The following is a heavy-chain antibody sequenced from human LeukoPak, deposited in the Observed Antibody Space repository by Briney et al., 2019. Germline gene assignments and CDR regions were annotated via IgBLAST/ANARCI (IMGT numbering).Heavy chain of an antibody. CDR1: GFTFSSYG. CDR2: ISYDGSKK. D-gene: IGHD6-19*01. CDR3: ARSRSASTSGWYDYFDY. J-gene: IGHJ4*02. V-gene: IGHV3-30*03. Sequence: PGRSLRLSCAASGFTFSSYGMHWVRQAPGKGLEWVAVISYDGSKKYYADSVKGRFTISRDDSKNTLYLQTNSLRGEDTAVYYCARSRSASTSGWYDYFDYWGRGTLVAVSS.